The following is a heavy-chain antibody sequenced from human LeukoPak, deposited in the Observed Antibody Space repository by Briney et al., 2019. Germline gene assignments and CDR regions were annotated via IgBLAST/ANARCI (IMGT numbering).Heavy chain of an antibody. CDR2: IYNSGNT. Sequence: SETLSLTCTVSGGSISDYYWNWIRQPPGKGLEWIGYIYNSGNTNYNPSLRSRVTISVDKSKNQFSLKLSSVTAADTAVYYCATRGSGWYQDYWGQGTLVTVSS. CDR1: GGSISDYY. D-gene: IGHD6-19*01. CDR3: ATRGSGWYQDY. V-gene: IGHV4-59*12. J-gene: IGHJ4*02.